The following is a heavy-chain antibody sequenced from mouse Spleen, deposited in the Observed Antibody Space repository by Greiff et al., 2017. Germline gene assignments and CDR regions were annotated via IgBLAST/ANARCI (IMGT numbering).Heavy chain of an antibody. Sequence: EVQLQQSGAELVRPGASVKLSCTASGFNIKDDYMHWVKQRPEQGLEWIGWIDSENGDTEYASKFQGKATITADTSSNTAYLQLSSLTSEDTAVYYCTTAYYYGFDYWGQGTTLTVSS. CDR2: IDSENGDT. D-gene: IGHD1-1*01. J-gene: IGHJ2*01. CDR3: TTAYYYGFDY. V-gene: IGHV14-4*01. CDR1: GFNIKDDY.